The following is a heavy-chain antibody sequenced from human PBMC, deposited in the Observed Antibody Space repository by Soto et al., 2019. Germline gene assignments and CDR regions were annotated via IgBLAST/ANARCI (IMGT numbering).Heavy chain of an antibody. V-gene: IGHV4-59*01. Sequence: QVQLQESGPGLVKPSETLSLTCTVSGGSISSYYWSWIRQPPGKGLEWIGYIYYSGSTNYNPSLKSRITISVDTSKNQFSLKLSSVTAADTAVYYCARGVVPAAIGEGVGGWFDPWGQGTLVTVSS. CDR2: IYYSGST. CDR1: GGSISSYY. CDR3: ARGVVPAAIGEGVGGWFDP. J-gene: IGHJ5*02. D-gene: IGHD2-2*01.